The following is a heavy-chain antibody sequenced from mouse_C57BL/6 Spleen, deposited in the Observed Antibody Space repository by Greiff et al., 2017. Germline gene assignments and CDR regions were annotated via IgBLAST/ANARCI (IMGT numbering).Heavy chain of an antibody. CDR3: ARPGYDGAWFAY. V-gene: IGHV5-12*01. CDR1: GFTFSDYH. D-gene: IGHD2-2*01. CDR2: ISNGGGST. J-gene: IGHJ3*01. Sequence: EVNVVESGGGLVQPGGSLKLSCAASGFTFSDYHMYWVRQTPEKRLEWVAYISNGGGSTYYPDTVKGRFTISRDNAKNTLYLQMSRLKSEDTAMYYCARPGYDGAWFAYWGQGTLVTVSA.